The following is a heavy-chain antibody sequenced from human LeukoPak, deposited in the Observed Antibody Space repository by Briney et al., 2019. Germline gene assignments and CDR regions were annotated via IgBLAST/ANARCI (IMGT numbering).Heavy chain of an antibody. V-gene: IGHV4-31*03. J-gene: IGHJ4*02. CDR2: IYYSGST. D-gene: IGHD6-6*01. Sequence: SQTLSLTCTVSGGSISSGGYYWSWIRQHPGKGLEWIGYIYYSGSTYYNPSLKSRVTISVDTSKNQFSLKLSPVTAADTAVYYCARGHSSSSLAYWGQGTLVTVSS. CDR3: ARGHSSSSLAY. CDR1: GGSISSGGYY.